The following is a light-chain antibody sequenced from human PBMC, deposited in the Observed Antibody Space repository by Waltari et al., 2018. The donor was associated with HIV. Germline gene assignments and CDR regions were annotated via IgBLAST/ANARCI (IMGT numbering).Light chain of an antibody. V-gene: IGLV1-40*01. CDR2: GNS. Sequence: QSVLTQPPSVSGAPGQRVTISCTGRSSNIGAGYDVQWYKQLPGTAPKLLIYGNSNRPSGVPDRFSGSKSGTSASLAITGLQAEDEADYYCQSYDSSLSDSRVFGGGTKLTVL. CDR1: SSNIGAGYD. CDR3: QSYDSSLSDSRV. J-gene: IGLJ3*02.